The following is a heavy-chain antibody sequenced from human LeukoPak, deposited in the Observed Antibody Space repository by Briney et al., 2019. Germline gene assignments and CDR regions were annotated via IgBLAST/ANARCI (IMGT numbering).Heavy chain of an antibody. CDR1: GFTFSSYW. CDR2: MNQDGGEK. J-gene: IGHJ4*02. CDR3: ALSGVVSSSYDY. Sequence: GGSLRLSCAASGFTFSSYWMTWVRQAPGQGLEWVANMNQDGGEKYYVDSVKGRFTISRDNAKNSLDLQMNSLRAEDTAVYYCALSGVVSSSYDYWGQGTLVTVSS. D-gene: IGHD6-6*01. V-gene: IGHV3-7*02.